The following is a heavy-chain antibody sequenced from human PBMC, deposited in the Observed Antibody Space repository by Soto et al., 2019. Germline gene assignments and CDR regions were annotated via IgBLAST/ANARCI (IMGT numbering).Heavy chain of an antibody. D-gene: IGHD2-2*01. CDR2: IYYSGST. CDR3: ARVLSISTSSSFDY. V-gene: IGHV4-31*03. CDR1: GGSISSGGYY. Sequence: PSETLSLTCTVSGGSISSGGYYWSWIRQHPGKGLEWIGYIYYSGSTYYNPSLESRVTISVDTSKNQFSLKLSSVTAADTAVYYCARVLSISTSSSFDYWGQGTLVTVSS. J-gene: IGHJ4*02.